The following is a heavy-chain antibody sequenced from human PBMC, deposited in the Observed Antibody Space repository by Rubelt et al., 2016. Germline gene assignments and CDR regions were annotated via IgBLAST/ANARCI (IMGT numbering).Heavy chain of an antibody. V-gene: IGHV3-30*04. CDR3: AKTRGTDTPTTVDY. D-gene: IGHD4-17*01. Sequence: GRSLRLSCAASGFTFSNYAMHWVRQAPGKGLEWVAIISYDGSNKYYADSVKGRFTNYRDNSKNTMYLQMSSLRSDDTAVYFCAKTRGTDTPTTVDYWGQGSLVTVSS. J-gene: IGHJ4*02. CDR2: ISYDGSNK. CDR1: GFTFSNYA.